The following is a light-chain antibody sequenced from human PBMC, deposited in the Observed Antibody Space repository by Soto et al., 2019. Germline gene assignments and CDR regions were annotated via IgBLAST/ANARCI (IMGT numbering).Light chain of an antibody. V-gene: IGLV1-40*01. Sequence: QSVLTQPPLVWGAPGQRVTISCTGSNSNIGAGFDVHWYQQFPGTAPKLLIYRNNQRPSGVPDRFSGSKSGTSASLAITGLQAEDEADYYCQSFWVFGGGTKLTVL. CDR3: QSFWV. CDR2: RNN. CDR1: NSNIGAGFD. J-gene: IGLJ2*01.